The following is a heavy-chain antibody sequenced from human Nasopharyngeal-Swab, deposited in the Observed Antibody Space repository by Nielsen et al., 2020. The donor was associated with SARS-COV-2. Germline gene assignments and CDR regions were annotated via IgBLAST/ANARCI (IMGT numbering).Heavy chain of an antibody. CDR1: GFTFSNYR. Sequence: GGSLRLSCAASGFTFSNYRMHWVRQAPGKGLEWVSRINGDGSSLNYADLVKGRFTISTDKAKSTLYLEMNSMRAEDTAVYYCARGRGSSTSMIGYWGQGTLVTVSS. CDR2: INGDGSSL. J-gene: IGHJ4*02. V-gene: IGHV3-74*01. CDR3: ARGRGSSTSMIGY. D-gene: IGHD2/OR15-2a*01.